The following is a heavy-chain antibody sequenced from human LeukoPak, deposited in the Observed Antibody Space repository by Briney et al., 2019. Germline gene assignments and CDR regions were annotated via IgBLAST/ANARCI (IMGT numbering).Heavy chain of an antibody. J-gene: IGHJ5*02. V-gene: IGHV3-30*18. CDR3: AKGPTIFGVVTPPNVWFDP. CDR1: GFTFSSYG. D-gene: IGHD3-3*01. CDR2: ISYDGSNK. Sequence: PGRSLRLSCAASGFTFSSYGMHWVRQAPGKGLEWVAVISYDGSNKYYADSVKGRFTISRDNSKNTLYLQMNSLRAEDTAVYYCAKGPTIFGVVTPPNVWFDPWGQGTLVTVSS.